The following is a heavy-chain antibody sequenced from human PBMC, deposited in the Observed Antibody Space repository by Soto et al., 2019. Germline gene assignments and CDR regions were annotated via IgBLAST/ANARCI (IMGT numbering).Heavy chain of an antibody. Sequence: GGSLKISCKGSGYSFTSYWIGWLRQMPGKGLEWMGIIYPGDSDTRYSPSFQGQVTISAGKSISTAYLQWSSLKASDTAMYYCKRTLYSNYLEGDFDIWGQGTMITVSS. J-gene: IGHJ3*02. CDR2: IYPGDSDT. CDR1: GYSFTSYW. D-gene: IGHD4-4*01. V-gene: IGHV5-51*01. CDR3: KRTLYSNYLEGDFDI.